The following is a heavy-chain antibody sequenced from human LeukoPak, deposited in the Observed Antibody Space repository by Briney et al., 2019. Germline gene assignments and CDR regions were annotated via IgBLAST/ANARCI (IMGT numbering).Heavy chain of an antibody. CDR3: AKDLRKDGIWDIDY. CDR1: GFTFSTYT. V-gene: IGHV3-23*01. CDR2: IYGSGGAS. J-gene: IGHJ4*02. D-gene: IGHD1-14*01. Sequence: GGSLRLSCAASGFTFSTYTMNWVRQAPGKGLEWVSGIYGSGGASFYADSVRGRFTISRDNSQNTVFLQMDSLRDEDTALYYCAKDLRKDGIWDIDYWGQGTLVTVSS.